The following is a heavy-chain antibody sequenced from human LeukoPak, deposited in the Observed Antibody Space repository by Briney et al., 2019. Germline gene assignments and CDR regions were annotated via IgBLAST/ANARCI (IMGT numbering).Heavy chain of an antibody. V-gene: IGHV4-59*12. CDR2: IHYTGST. D-gene: IGHD3-3*01. Sequence: PSETLSLTCTVSGGSITNFYWSWVRQPPGKGLELIGYIHYTGSTFYNPSLKSRVTISVDRSKNQFSLKLSSVTAADTAVYYCARERADFWKPDWFDPWGQGTLVTVSS. J-gene: IGHJ5*02. CDR3: ARERADFWKPDWFDP. CDR1: GGSITNFY.